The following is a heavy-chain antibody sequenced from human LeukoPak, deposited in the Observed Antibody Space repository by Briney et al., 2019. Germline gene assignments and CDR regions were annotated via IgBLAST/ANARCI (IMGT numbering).Heavy chain of an antibody. V-gene: IGHV1-2*02. J-gene: IGHJ5*02. CDR3: ARDLSLLGSYYIFWFDP. D-gene: IGHD1-26*01. CDR1: GYTFTGYY. Sequence: ASVKVSCKASGYTFTGYYMHWVRQAPGQGLEGMGWINPNSGGTNYAQKFQGRVTMTRDTSISTAYMELSRLRSDDTAVYYCARDLSLLGSYYIFWFDPWGQGTLVTVSS. CDR2: INPNSGGT.